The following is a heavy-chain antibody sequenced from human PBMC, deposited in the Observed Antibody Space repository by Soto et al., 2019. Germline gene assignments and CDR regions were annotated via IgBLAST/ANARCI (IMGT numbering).Heavy chain of an antibody. Sequence: GGSLRLSCAASGFTVSSKYMSWVRQAPGKGLEWVSLIQSGGPTYYADSVKGRFTISRDTSENTVHLQMDSLKTDDTAVYYCTRVRLGSSRSSDYWGQGMLVTVSS. D-gene: IGHD6-19*01. CDR2: IQSGGPT. V-gene: IGHV3-66*01. CDR3: TRVRLGSSRSSDY. J-gene: IGHJ4*02. CDR1: GFTVSSKY.